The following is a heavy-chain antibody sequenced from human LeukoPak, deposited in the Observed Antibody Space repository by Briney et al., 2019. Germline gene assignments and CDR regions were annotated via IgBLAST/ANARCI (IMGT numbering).Heavy chain of an antibody. CDR2: INNDGSST. CDR1: GFTFSTYW. J-gene: IGHJ4*02. CDR3: ARDGASTVDFDY. Sequence: GGSLRLSCAASGFTFSTYWMHWVRQAPGKGLVWVSRINNDGSSTTYADSVKGRFTISRDNVKNTLYLQMNSLRVEDTAVYCCARDGASTVDFDYWGQGTLVTVSS. V-gene: IGHV3-74*01. D-gene: IGHD4-23*01.